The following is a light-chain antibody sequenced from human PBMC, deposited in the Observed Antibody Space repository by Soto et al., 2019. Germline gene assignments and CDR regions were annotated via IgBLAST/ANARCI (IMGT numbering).Light chain of an antibody. CDR3: EQYTGSPLT. Sequence: EIVLTQSPGTLSLSPGERVTLSCRARQSVTCNSLDWYQQKPGQPPTLLMYGEPRRATGIPDRFSGGGSGTDLTLTISRLDTEDFAVYYCEQYTGSPLTFGGGTKVEIK. J-gene: IGKJ4*01. CDR2: GEP. CDR1: QSVTCNS. V-gene: IGKV3-20*01.